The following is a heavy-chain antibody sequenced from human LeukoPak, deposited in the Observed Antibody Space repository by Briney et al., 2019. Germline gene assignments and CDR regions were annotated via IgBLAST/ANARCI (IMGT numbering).Heavy chain of an antibody. CDR1: GYTFTSYD. V-gene: IGHV1-8*01. CDR2: MNPNSGNT. CDR3: ARGSRRATYYYYYYMDV. Sequence: GASVKVSCKASGYTFTSYDINWVRQATGQGLEWMGWMNPNSGNTGYAQKFQGRVTMTRNTSISTAYMELSSLRSEDTAVYYCARGSRRATYYYYYYMDVWGKGTTVTISS. J-gene: IGHJ6*03. D-gene: IGHD1-26*01.